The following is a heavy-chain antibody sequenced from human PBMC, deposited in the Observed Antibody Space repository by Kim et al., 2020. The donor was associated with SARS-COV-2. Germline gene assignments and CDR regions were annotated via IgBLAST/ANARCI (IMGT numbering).Heavy chain of an antibody. Sequence: GGSLRLSCAASGFTFSSYWMSWVRQAPGKGLEWVANIKQDGSEKYYVDSVKGRFTISRDNAKNSLYLQMNSLRAEDTAVYYCARYLQDYGDYYGPPNAFDIWGQGTMVTVSS. CDR1: GFTFSSYW. CDR3: ARYLQDYGDYYGPPNAFDI. J-gene: IGHJ3*02. CDR2: IKQDGSEK. V-gene: IGHV3-7*01. D-gene: IGHD4-17*01.